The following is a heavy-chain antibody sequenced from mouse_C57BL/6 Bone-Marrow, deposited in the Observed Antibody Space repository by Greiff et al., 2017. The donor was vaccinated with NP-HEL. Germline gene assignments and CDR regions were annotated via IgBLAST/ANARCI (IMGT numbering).Heavy chain of an antibody. Sequence: DVKLVESGGDLVKPRGSLKLSCAASGFTFSSYGMSWVRQTPDKRLEWVATISSGGSYTYYPDSVKGRFTISRDNAKNTLYLQMSSLKSEDTAMYYCASPYDYDVAWFAYWGQGTLVTVSA. D-gene: IGHD2-4*01. CDR2: ISSGGSYT. V-gene: IGHV5-6*02. CDR1: GFTFSSYG. CDR3: ASPYDYDVAWFAY. J-gene: IGHJ3*01.